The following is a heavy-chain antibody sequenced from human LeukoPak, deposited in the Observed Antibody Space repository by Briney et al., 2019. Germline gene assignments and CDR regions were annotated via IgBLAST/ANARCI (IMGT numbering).Heavy chain of an antibody. J-gene: IGHJ4*02. CDR3: ARRGWGYYDSSGYYRFDY. D-gene: IGHD3-22*01. CDR1: GGSFSGYY. V-gene: IGHV4-34*01. Sequence: PSETLSLTCAVYGGSFSGYYWSWIRQPPGKGLEWIGEINHSGSSNYNPSLKSRVTISVDTSKNQFSLKLSSVTAADTAVYYCARRGWGYYDSSGYYRFDYWGQGTLVTVSS. CDR2: INHSGSS.